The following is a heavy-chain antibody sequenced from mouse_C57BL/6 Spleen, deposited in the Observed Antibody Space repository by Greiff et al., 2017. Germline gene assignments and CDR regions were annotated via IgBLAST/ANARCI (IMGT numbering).Heavy chain of an antibody. J-gene: IGHJ3*01. Sequence: VQLQQSGAELVKPGASVKLSCKASGYTFTSYWMHWVKQRPGQGLEWIGMIHPNSGSTNYNEKFKSKATLTVDKSSSTAYMQLSSLTSEDSAVYYCARSNGNYLAWFAYWGQGTLVTVSA. CDR1: GYTFTSYW. CDR3: ARSNGNYLAWFAY. V-gene: IGHV1-64*01. D-gene: IGHD2-1*01. CDR2: IHPNSGST.